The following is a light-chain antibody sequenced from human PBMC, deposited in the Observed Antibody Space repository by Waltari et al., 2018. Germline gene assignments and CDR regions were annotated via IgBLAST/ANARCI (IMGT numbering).Light chain of an antibody. Sequence: QSALTQPPSASGSPGQSVTISCTGTSRDVGDSNSVSWYQQHPGQAPKLMIYEVSQRPSGVPDRFSGSKSGNTASLTVSGLQAEDEADYYCSSYAGSNNRVFGGGTKLTVL. CDR2: EVS. J-gene: IGLJ3*02. CDR3: SSYAGSNNRV. CDR1: SRDVGDSNS. V-gene: IGLV2-8*01.